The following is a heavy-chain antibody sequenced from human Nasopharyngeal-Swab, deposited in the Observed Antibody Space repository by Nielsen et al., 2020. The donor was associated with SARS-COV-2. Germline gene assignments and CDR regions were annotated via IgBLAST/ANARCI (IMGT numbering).Heavy chain of an antibody. V-gene: IGHV4-34*01. D-gene: IGHD2-21*01. Sequence: WIRQPPGKGLEWIGEINHSGSTNYNPSLKSRVTISVDTSKNQFSLKLSSVTAADTAVYYCARAGDIRYYYYGMDVWGQGTTVTVPS. CDR3: ARAGDIRYYYYGMDV. J-gene: IGHJ6*02. CDR2: INHSGST.